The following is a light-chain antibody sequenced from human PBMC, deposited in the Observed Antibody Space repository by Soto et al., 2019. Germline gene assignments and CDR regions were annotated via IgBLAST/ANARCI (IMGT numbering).Light chain of an antibody. CDR1: QSISSR. Sequence: DIQMTQSPSTLSASVGDRGTITCRASQSISSRLAWYQQKPGKAPKLLIYDASTLESGVPSRFSGSGSGTEFTLTISSLQPDDFATYYCQHYNTYPWTFGQGTKVEIK. V-gene: IGKV1-5*01. CDR3: QHYNTYPWT. CDR2: DAS. J-gene: IGKJ1*01.